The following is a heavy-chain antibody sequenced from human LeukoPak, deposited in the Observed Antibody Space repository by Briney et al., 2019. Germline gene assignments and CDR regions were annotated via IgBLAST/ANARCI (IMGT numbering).Heavy chain of an antibody. CDR2: IKEDGSEK. J-gene: IGHJ4*02. CDR3: ARGGTFVSDY. V-gene: IGHV3-7*01. CDR1: GFTFSTLW. Sequence: GGSLRLSCAASGFTFSTLWMSWVRQAPGKGLEWVANIKEDGSEKYYVDSMEGRFTVSRDNAKNSLYLQMDSLRAEDTAVYYCARGGTFVSDYWGQGTLVTVSS. D-gene: IGHD1-1*01.